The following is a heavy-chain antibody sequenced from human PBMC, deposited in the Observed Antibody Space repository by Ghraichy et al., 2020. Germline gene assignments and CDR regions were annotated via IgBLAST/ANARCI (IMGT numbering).Heavy chain of an antibody. CDR1: GLRLSSES. D-gene: IGHD6-13*01. CDR3: ARGWGSSWFYD. CDR2: ISSTADTI. J-gene: IGHJ5*02. Sequence: GGSLRLSCTASGLRLSSESMTWVRQAPGKGLEWISFISSTADTIFYADSVKGRFIISRDDAKNSLFLQMNSLRAEDTALYFCARGWGSSWFYDWGQGALVAVSS. V-gene: IGHV3-48*01.